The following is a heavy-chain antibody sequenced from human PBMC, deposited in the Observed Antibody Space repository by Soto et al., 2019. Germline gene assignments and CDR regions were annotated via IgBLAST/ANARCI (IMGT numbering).Heavy chain of an antibody. Sequence: QVQLVQSGAEVKKPGSSVKVSCKASGGTFSSYAISWVRQAPGQGLEWMGGIIPIFGTANYAQKFQGRVTITADESTSTAYMELRSVRYEDTAVYYCERGGGRLVPAAISATSPQSGYSYVMGAFDIWGQGTMVTVSS. CDR2: IIPIFGTA. D-gene: IGHD2-2*01. CDR1: GGTFSSYA. J-gene: IGHJ3*02. V-gene: IGHV1-69*12. CDR3: ERGGGRLVPAAISATSPQSGYSYVMGAFDI.